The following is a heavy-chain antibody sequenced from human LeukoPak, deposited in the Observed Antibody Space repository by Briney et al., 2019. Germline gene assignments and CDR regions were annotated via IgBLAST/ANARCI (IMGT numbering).Heavy chain of an antibody. CDR2: IYYSGST. Sequence: SETLSLTCTVSGGSISSYYRSWIRQPPGKGLEWIGYIYYSGSTNYNPSLKSRVTISVDTSKNQFSLKLSSVTAADTAVYYCARGMRLFKYSMDVWGQGTTVTVSS. D-gene: IGHD3-22*01. CDR1: GGSISSYY. CDR3: ARGMRLFKYSMDV. V-gene: IGHV4-59*01. J-gene: IGHJ6*02.